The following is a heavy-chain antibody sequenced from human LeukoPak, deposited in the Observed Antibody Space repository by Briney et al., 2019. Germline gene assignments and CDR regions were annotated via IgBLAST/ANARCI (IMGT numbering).Heavy chain of an antibody. Sequence: GGSLRLSCEASGFMFSKYAMHWVRQAPGKGLEWVAFIRYDGSNKYYADSVRGRFTISRDNSKNTLYLQMNSLRAEDTAVYYCAKGDDYGDYVHLDFWGQGTLVTVSS. CDR1: GFMFSKYA. CDR3: AKGDDYGDYVHLDF. J-gene: IGHJ4*02. D-gene: IGHD4-17*01. CDR2: IRYDGSNK. V-gene: IGHV3-30*02.